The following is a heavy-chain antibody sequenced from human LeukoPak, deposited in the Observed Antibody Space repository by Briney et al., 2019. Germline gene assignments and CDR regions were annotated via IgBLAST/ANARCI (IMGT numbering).Heavy chain of an antibody. CDR2: ISTDNGYT. J-gene: IGHJ5*02. CDR3: ARDYFNFLVVPNWFDP. Sequence: ASVKVSCKASGYSFTNYGISWVRQAPGQGLEWMGWISTDNGYTNYGQNLQGRLTMTTDTSTSTAYMELRSLKSDDTAVYYCARDYFNFLVVPNWFDPWGQGTLVTVSS. D-gene: IGHD3-10*01. V-gene: IGHV1-18*01. CDR1: GYSFTNYG.